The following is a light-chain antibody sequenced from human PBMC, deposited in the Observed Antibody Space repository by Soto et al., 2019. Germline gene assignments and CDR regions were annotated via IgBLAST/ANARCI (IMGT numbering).Light chain of an antibody. CDR1: QGVSSY. CDR3: KKYNSAPWT. Sequence: DILLTQSPSPLSSSPGARATISCRASQGVSSYLAWYQQKPGKGPNLLIYDASTLPTGIPARFSGSGSGTDFTLTISSLEPEDVAAYYCKKYNSAPWTSGQGTKVDIK. V-gene: IGKV1-27*01. CDR2: DAS. J-gene: IGKJ1*01.